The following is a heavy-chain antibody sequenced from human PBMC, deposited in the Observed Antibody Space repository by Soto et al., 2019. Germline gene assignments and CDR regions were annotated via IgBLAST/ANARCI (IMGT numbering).Heavy chain of an antibody. V-gene: IGHV1-18*01. CDR1: GYTFTSYG. CDR3: ARKRDYDILTGYYSDHYGMDV. D-gene: IGHD3-9*01. Sequence: ASVKVSCKASGYTFTSYGISWVRQAPGQGLEWMGWISVYNGNTKYGQNFQGRVTMTTDTSTSTAYMELRSLRSDDTAVYYCARKRDYDILTGYYSDHYGMDVWGQGTTVTVSS. J-gene: IGHJ6*02. CDR2: ISVYNGNT.